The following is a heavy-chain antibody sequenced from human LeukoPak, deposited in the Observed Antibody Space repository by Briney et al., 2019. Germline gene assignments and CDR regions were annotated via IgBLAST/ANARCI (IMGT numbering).Heavy chain of an antibody. CDR2: ISSGSSTI. Sequence: PGGSLRLSCAASGFIFSDDNMNWVRHAPGKGLEWVSYISSGSSTIYYADSVEGRFTISRDNAKNSLYLQMNSLTDEDTAVYYCAREPPGNYDSSGHYYAYFDCWGQGTLVTVSS. CDR3: AREPPGNYDSSGHYYAYFDC. CDR1: GFIFSDDN. D-gene: IGHD3-22*01. J-gene: IGHJ4*02. V-gene: IGHV3-48*02.